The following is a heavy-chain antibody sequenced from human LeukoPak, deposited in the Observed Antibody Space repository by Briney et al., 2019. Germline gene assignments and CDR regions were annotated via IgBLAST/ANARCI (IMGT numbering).Heavy chain of an antibody. CDR2: MNPNSGNT. V-gene: IGHV1-8*01. CDR3: ARGSDSSSWYYFDY. CDR1: GYTFTSYD. J-gene: IGHJ4*02. Sequence: GASVKVSCKASGYTFTSYDINWVRQATGQGLEWMGWMNPNSGNTGYAQKFQGRVTMTRNTSISTAYMELSSLRSEDTAVYYCARGSDSSSWYYFDYWGQGTLVTVSS. D-gene: IGHD6-13*01.